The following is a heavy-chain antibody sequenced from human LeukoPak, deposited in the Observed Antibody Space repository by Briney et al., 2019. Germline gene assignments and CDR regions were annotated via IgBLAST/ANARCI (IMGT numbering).Heavy chain of an antibody. D-gene: IGHD2-2*03. Sequence: SVKVSCKASGGTFSSYAISSVRQAPGQGLEWMGGIIPIFGTANYAQKFQGRVTITADESTSTAYMELSSLRSEDTAVYYCARTWIGYDYYYYYGMDVWGQGTTVTVSS. CDR1: GGTFSSYA. V-gene: IGHV1-69*13. CDR2: IIPIFGTA. CDR3: ARTWIGYDYYYYYGMDV. J-gene: IGHJ6*02.